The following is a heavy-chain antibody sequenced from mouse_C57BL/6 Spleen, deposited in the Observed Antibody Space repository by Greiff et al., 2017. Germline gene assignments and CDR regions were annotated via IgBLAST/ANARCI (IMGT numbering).Heavy chain of an antibody. CDR3: ARPHITTVNYVDY. CDR1: GFTFSSYG. Sequence: DVKLVESGGDLVKPGGSLKLSCAASGFTFSSYGMSWVRQTPDKRLEWVATISSGGSYTYYPDSVKGRFTISRDNAKNTLYLQISSLKSDDTAMYYCARPHITTVNYVDYWGQGTTLTVSS. D-gene: IGHD1-1*01. V-gene: IGHV5-6*02. J-gene: IGHJ2*01. CDR2: ISSGGSYT.